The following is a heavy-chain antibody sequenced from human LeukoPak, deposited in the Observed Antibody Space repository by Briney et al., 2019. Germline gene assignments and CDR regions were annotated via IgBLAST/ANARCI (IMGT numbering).Heavy chain of an antibody. V-gene: IGHV3-74*01. CDR2: INSDGGST. CDR1: GFTFSTHW. D-gene: IGHD2-15*01. CDR3: AREYCSGDTCVSGFWD. J-gene: IGHJ4*02. Sequence: SGGSLRLSCAASGFTFSTHWMYWVRQAPGKGLVWVSRINSDGGSTSYADSVKGRFTISRDNAKNTLYLQMNSLRAEDTAVYYCAREYCSGDTCVSGFWDWGQGTLVTVSS.